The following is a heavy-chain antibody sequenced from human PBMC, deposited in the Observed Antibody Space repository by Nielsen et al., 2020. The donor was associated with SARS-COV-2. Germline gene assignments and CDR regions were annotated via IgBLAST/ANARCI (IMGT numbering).Heavy chain of an antibody. V-gene: IGHV3-30*03. J-gene: IGHJ4*02. CDR3: ARGSGYGASFDY. Sequence: GGSLRLSCAASGFTFSSYGIHWVRQAPGKGLEWVAVISYDGSNKYYADSVKGRFTISRDNSKNTLYLQMNSLRAEDTAVYYCARGSGYGASFDYWGQGTLVTVSS. D-gene: IGHD3-22*01. CDR1: GFTFSSYG. CDR2: ISYDGSNK.